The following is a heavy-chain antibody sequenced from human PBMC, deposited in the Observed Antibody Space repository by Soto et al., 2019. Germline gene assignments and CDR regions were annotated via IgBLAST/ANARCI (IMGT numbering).Heavy chain of an antibody. CDR1: GVTVSSYY. J-gene: IGHJ4*02. Sequence: AVSVRLSCAASGVTVSSYYMNWVRLVPEKGLEWVSVIYSSGPTFYADSVRGRFTISRDNSKDTLYLQMNSLRVEDTAVYYCARAFGGSYDYWGQGTLVTVSS. D-gene: IGHD1-26*01. CDR2: IYSSGPT. V-gene: IGHV3-53*01. CDR3: ARAFGGSYDY.